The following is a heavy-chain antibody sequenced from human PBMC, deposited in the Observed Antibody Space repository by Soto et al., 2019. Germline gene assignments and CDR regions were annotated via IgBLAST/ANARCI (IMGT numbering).Heavy chain of an antibody. Sequence: RVSCTSYGFTVSTYIMKRVRPAPGKGLEWVSGILAGGTTYYADSVKGRFTTSRDHSQNSVFLQMSSRREEGTAVYYCAKDRHPDGIWTFGFWGQGTLGTVSS. CDR1: GFTVSTYI. CDR3: AKDRHPDGIWTFGF. J-gene: IGHJ4*02. V-gene: IGHV3-23*01. D-gene: IGHD3-9*01. CDR2: ILAGGTT.